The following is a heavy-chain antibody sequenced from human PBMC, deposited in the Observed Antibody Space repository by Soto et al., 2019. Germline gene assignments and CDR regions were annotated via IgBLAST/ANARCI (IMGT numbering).Heavy chain of an antibody. D-gene: IGHD3-22*01. V-gene: IGHV3-30-3*01. CDR1: EFTFSDYA. Sequence: GGSLRLSCAASEFTFSDYAMHWVRQAPGKGLEWVAVISDDGDKVFYADSMKDRLTISRDNSKSTLFLQLTSLGPEDTALYYCARAHYHDSSGPNGHAFDIWGQGTLVTVSS. J-gene: IGHJ3*02. CDR2: ISDDGDKV. CDR3: ARAHYHDSSGPNGHAFDI.